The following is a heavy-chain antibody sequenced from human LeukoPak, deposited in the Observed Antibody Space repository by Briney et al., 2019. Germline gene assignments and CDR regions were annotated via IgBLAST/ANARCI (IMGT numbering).Heavy chain of an antibody. V-gene: IGHV3-23*01. CDR2: ISGSGGST. J-gene: IGHJ4*02. CDR1: GFTFSSYA. Sequence: GGSLRLSCAASGFTFSSYAMSWVRQAPGKGLEWVSAISGSGGSTYYADSVKGRFTIFRDNSKNTLYLQMNSLRAEDTAVYYCAKKRGIYGDYGDFDYWGQGTLVTVSS. D-gene: IGHD4-17*01. CDR3: AKKRGIYGDYGDFDY.